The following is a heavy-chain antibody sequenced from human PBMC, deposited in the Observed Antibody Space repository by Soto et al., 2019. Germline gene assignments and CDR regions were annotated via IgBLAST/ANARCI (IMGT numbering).Heavy chain of an antibody. Sequence: PSETLSLTCAVYGGSFSGYYWSWIRQPPGKGLEWIGEINHSGSTNYNPSLKSRVTISVDTSKNQFSLKLSSVTAADTAVYYCARAGRLGYCSSTSCYRNRLNWFDPWGQGTLVPVSS. V-gene: IGHV4-34*01. CDR3: ARAGRLGYCSSTSCYRNRLNWFDP. CDR1: GGSFSGYY. CDR2: INHSGST. D-gene: IGHD2-2*02. J-gene: IGHJ5*02.